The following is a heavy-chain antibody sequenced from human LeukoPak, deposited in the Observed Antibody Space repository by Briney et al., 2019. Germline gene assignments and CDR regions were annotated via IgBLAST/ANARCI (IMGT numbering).Heavy chain of an antibody. D-gene: IGHD3-9*01. CDR1: GFTFSSYA. V-gene: IGHV3-23*01. CDR2: VSGSGGST. J-gene: IGHJ4*02. CDR3: AKMNVLTGYYTPNFDF. Sequence: GRSLRLSCAASGFTFSSYAMSWVRQAPRKGLEWVSVVSGSGGSTDYADSVKGRFTISRDNSKNTLYLQMSSLTAEDTAVYYCAKMNVLTGYYTPNFDFWGQGTLVTVSS.